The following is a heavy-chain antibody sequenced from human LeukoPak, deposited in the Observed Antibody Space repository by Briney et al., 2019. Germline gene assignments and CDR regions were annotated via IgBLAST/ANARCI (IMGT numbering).Heavy chain of an antibody. CDR3: AKDRDRSSSWPNSFDY. J-gene: IGHJ4*02. Sequence: GGSLRLSCAASGFSFGSYAMSWVRQAAGKGLEWVSEICGSVSGSGGSTYYADSVKGRFTISRDNSKNTLYPQMNSLRAEDTAVYYCAKDRDRSSSWPNSFDYWGQGTLVTVSS. D-gene: IGHD6-13*01. CDR1: GFSFGSYA. CDR2: ICGSVSGSGGST. V-gene: IGHV3-23*01.